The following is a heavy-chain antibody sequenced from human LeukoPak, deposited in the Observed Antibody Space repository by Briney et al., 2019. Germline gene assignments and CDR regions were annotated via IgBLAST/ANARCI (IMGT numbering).Heavy chain of an antibody. Sequence: GGSLRLSCAPSGFTLSRLGMSCVAPAPGKGLEGVANINQYGSEKYSMDSAKGRFTISRDNAKNSLYLQMNSLRAEDRAVYYCARRGYSYGFPYFYYYYMDVWGKGTTVTISS. D-gene: IGHD5-18*01. CDR1: GFTLSRLG. V-gene: IGHV3-7*01. J-gene: IGHJ6*03. CDR3: ARRGYSYGFPYFYYYYMDV. CDR2: INQYGSEK.